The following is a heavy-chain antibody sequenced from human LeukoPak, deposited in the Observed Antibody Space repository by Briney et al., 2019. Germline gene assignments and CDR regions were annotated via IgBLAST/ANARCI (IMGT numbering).Heavy chain of an antibody. CDR3: AKVDVAGGWELRYAFDI. V-gene: IGHV3-23*01. CDR1: GFTFSSYA. CDR2: ISGSGGST. D-gene: IGHD1-26*01. Sequence: PGGSLRLSCAASGFTFSSYAMSWVRQAPGKGLEWVSAISGSGGSTYYADSVKGRFTISRDNSKNTLYLQMNSLRAEDTAVYYCAKVDVAGGWELRYAFDIWGQGTMVTVSS. J-gene: IGHJ3*02.